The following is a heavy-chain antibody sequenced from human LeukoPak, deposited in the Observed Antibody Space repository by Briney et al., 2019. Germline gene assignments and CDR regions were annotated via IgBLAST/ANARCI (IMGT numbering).Heavy chain of an antibody. V-gene: IGHV1-8*01. J-gene: IGHJ5*02. Sequence: ASVKVSCKASRYTFASYDINWVRQAPGQGLEWMGWMNPTSGNTGYAQKFQGRVTMTRNTSINTAYMELISLTSEDTAIYYCARDGRFCRGANCYLWGSHWFDPWGQGTLVTVSS. CDR1: RYTFASYD. CDR2: MNPTSGNT. CDR3: ARDGRFCRGANCYLWGSHWFDP. D-gene: IGHD3-16*01.